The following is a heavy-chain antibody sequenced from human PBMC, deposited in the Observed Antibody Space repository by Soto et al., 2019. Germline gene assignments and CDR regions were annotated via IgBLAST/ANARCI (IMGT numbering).Heavy chain of an antibody. Sequence: GGSLRLSCAASGFTFSSYAMSWVRQAPGKGLEWVSAISGSGGSTYYADSVKGRFTISRDNSKNTLYLQMNSLRAEDTAVYYCAKPHGYSYGYRSKDHRMNSAFDPWGQGTLVTVSS. CDR3: AKPHGYSYGYRSKDHRMNSAFDP. D-gene: IGHD5-18*01. V-gene: IGHV3-23*01. J-gene: IGHJ5*02. CDR2: ISGSGGST. CDR1: GFTFSSYA.